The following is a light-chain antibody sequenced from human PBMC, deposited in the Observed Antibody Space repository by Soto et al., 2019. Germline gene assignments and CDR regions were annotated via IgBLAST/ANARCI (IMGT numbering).Light chain of an antibody. CDR2: EVS. V-gene: IGLV2-8*01. J-gene: IGLJ1*01. CDR3: SSYAGSNNVV. Sequence: QSALTQPPSASGSPRQSVTISCTGTSSDIGSYKYVSWYQQHPGKAPKLIIYEVSLRPSGVPVRFSGSKSGNTASLTVSGLQAEDEADYYCSSYAGSNNVVFGTGTKLTVL. CDR1: SSDIGSYKY.